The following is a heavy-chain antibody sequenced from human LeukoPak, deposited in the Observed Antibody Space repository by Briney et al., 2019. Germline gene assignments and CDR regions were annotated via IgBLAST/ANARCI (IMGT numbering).Heavy chain of an antibody. CDR3: ARERSGGYSYGYYFHAFDI. Sequence: ASVKVSCKASGYTFTSYGISWVRQAPGQGLAWMGWISAYNGNTNYAQKLQGRVTMTTDTSTSTAYMELRSLRSDDTAVYYCARERSGGYSYGYYFHAFDIWGQGTMVTVSS. CDR2: ISAYNGNT. CDR1: GYTFTSYG. V-gene: IGHV1-18*01. D-gene: IGHD5-18*01. J-gene: IGHJ3*02.